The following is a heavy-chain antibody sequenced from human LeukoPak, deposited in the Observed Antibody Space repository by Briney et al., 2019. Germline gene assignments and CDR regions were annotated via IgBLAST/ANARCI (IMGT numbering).Heavy chain of an antibody. CDR2: IRSKPYGGTT. CDR1: GFTFGDYA. J-gene: IGHJ4*02. CDR3: ARGGVYCSSVSCSVDY. V-gene: IGHV3-49*03. Sequence: PGGSLRLSCTASGFTFGDYAMSWFRQAPGKGLEGVGFIRSKPYGGTTENAASVKGRFTISRDDSKSIAYLQMNSLKTEDTAVYYCARGGVYCSSVSCSVDYWGQGILVTVSS. D-gene: IGHD2-2*01.